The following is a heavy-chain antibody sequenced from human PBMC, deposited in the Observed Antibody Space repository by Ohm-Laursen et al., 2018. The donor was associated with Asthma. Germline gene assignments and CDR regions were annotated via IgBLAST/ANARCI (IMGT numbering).Heavy chain of an antibody. V-gene: IGHV4-30-4*01. CDR2: ISYSGST. D-gene: IGHD4-23*01. CDR3: ASDYGGSSDYFGL. Sequence: TLSLTCTVSGGSITSGNYYWSWIRQPPGKGLEWVGYISYSGSTYYNPFLKSRVTISIDTSKNQFSLKLRSVTAADTAVYYCASDYGGSSDYFGLWGRGTLVTVSS. J-gene: IGHJ2*01. CDR1: GGSITSGNYY.